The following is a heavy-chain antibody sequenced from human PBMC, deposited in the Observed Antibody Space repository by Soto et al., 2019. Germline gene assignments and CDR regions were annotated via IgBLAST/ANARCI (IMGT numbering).Heavy chain of an antibody. V-gene: IGHV3-23*01. Sequence: GESLKISCAASGFPFSSTDMSWVRQAPGKGLEWVSTILDTGTTVFYADSVKGRFTVSRDNSNNTLYVQMNNLRADDTAVYYCVKNSGWFNTWGQGALVTVSS. CDR3: VKNSGWFNT. CDR1: GFPFSSTD. CDR2: ILDTGTTV. J-gene: IGHJ5*02. D-gene: IGHD3-10*01.